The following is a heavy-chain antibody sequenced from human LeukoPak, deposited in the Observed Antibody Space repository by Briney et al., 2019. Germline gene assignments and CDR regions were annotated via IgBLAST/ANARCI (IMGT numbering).Heavy chain of an antibody. Sequence: GSLRLSCAASGFTVSTNYMNWVRQAPGKGLEWVSSVSSDGSYIHYADSLKGRFTISRDNAKNSLFLQMDSLRAEDTAVYYCARDQRTGNYHYYYYMDVWGKGTTVTVSS. CDR2: VSSDGSYI. J-gene: IGHJ6*03. D-gene: IGHD3-10*01. CDR3: ARDQRTGNYHYYYYMDV. V-gene: IGHV3-21*01. CDR1: GFTVSTNY.